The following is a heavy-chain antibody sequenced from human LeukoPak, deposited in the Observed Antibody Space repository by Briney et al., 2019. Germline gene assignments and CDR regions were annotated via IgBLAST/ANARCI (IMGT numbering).Heavy chain of an antibody. Sequence: GGSLRLSCAASGLTISNYWMHWVRQAPGKGLVWVSRINSEGRSISYADSVKGRFTISRDNAKNTVNLQMNSLRAEDTAVYYRGRGGGLSFDYWGQGALVTVS. D-gene: IGHD2/OR15-2a*01. V-gene: IGHV3-74*01. J-gene: IGHJ4*02. CDR3: GRGGGLSFDY. CDR2: INSEGRSI. CDR1: GLTISNYW.